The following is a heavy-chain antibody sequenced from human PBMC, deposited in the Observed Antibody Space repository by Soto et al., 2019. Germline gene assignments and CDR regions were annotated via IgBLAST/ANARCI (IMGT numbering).Heavy chain of an antibody. J-gene: IGHJ6*02. CDR3: ARGGYSSTWSNLLDRSGLDV. Sequence: QVQLVQSGAEAKKPGSSVKVSCKTSGGTFSSYAISWVRQAPGQGLEWMGGIVPLFRTTNYAQKFQGRVTITADTSTKTVYRELSGLRSGDTTVYYCARGGYSSTWSNLLDRSGLDVWGQGTTVTVS. CDR2: IVPLFRTT. D-gene: IGHD6-13*01. CDR1: GGTFSSYA. V-gene: IGHV1-69*06.